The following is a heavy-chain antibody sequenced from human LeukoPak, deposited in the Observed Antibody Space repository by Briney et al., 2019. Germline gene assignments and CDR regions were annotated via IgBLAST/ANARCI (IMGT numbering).Heavy chain of an antibody. CDR1: GGTFSSYA. CDR3: ARVMGILDYDFWSGPNYYYYGMDV. Sequence: ASVKVSCKASGGTFSSYAISWVRQAPGQGLEWMGGIIPIFGTANYAQKFQGRVTITADESTSTAYMELRSLRSDDTAVYYCARVMGILDYDFWSGPNYYYYGMDVWGQGTTVTVSS. J-gene: IGHJ6*02. D-gene: IGHD3-3*01. V-gene: IGHV1-69*13. CDR2: IIPIFGTA.